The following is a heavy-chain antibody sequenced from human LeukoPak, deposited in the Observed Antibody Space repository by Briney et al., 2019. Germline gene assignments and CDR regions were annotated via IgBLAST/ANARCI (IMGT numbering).Heavy chain of an antibody. CDR1: GFTFSGSA. Sequence: GGSLRLSCAASGFTFSGSAMHWVRQASGKGLEWVGRIRSKANSYATAYAASVKGRFTISRDDSKNTAYLQMNSLKTEDTAVYYCTRHAESKGVVDYWGQGTLVTVSS. CDR3: TRHAESKGVVDY. J-gene: IGHJ4*02. V-gene: IGHV3-73*01. CDR2: IRSKANSYAT. D-gene: IGHD3-16*01.